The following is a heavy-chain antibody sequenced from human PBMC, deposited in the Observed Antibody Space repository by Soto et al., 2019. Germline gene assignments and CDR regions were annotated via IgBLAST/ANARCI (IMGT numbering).Heavy chain of an antibody. J-gene: IGHJ6*02. D-gene: IGHD1-26*01. CDR1: GFRFSDYA. Sequence: LRLSCAGSGFRFSDYAIGWVRQAPGKGLEWVANIKQDGSEKYYVDSVKGRFTISRDNAKNSLYLQMNSLRAEDTAVYYCARDGIYYYGMDVWGQGTTVTVSS. V-gene: IGHV3-7*01. CDR2: IKQDGSEK. CDR3: ARDGIYYYGMDV.